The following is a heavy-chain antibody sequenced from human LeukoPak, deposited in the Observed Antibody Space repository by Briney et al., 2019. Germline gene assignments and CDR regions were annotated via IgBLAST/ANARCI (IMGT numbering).Heavy chain of an antibody. Sequence: GGSLRLSCAASGFTFSSYWMSWVRQAPGKGLEWVSNVKQDGSEKYYVDSVKGRFTISRDNAKNSLYLQMNSLRAEDTALYYCAKDIEGGIAAAGQDYWGQGTLVTVSS. D-gene: IGHD6-13*01. V-gene: IGHV3-7*03. CDR2: VKQDGSEK. CDR3: AKDIEGGIAAAGQDY. J-gene: IGHJ4*02. CDR1: GFTFSSYW.